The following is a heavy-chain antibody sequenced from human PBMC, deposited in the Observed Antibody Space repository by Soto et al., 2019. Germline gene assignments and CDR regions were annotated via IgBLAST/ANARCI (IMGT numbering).Heavy chain of an antibody. D-gene: IGHD3-22*01. V-gene: IGHV3-21*01. Sequence: EVQLVESGGGLVKPGGSPRLSCAASGFTFSTYSMNWVRQAPGKGLEWVSSISSSGSSMYFADSLKGRFTISRDNAKNSLYLQMNSLRAEDTAVYYCARERNYYGSRGAREAFDIWGQGTMVTVSS. CDR3: ARERNYYGSRGAREAFDI. J-gene: IGHJ3*02. CDR2: ISSSGSSM. CDR1: GFTFSTYS.